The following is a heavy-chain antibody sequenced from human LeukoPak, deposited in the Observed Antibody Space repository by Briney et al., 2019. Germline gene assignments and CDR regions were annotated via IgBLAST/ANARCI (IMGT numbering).Heavy chain of an antibody. Sequence: GGSLRLSCAASGFTFSNAWMSWVRQAPGKGLEWVSAISGSGGSTYYADSVKGRFTISRDNSKNTLYLQMNSLRAEDTAVYYCAKGGVDSYGYFGPDYWGQGTLVTVSS. J-gene: IGHJ4*02. CDR1: GFTFSNAW. D-gene: IGHD5-18*01. CDR2: ISGSGGST. CDR3: AKGGVDSYGYFGPDY. V-gene: IGHV3-23*01.